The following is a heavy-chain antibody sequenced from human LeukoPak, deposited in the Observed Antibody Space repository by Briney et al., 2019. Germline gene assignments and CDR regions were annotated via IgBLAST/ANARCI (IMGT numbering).Heavy chain of an antibody. V-gene: IGHV3-48*04. CDR1: GFTFSSYS. J-gene: IGHJ4*02. CDR3: ARDKVNGGYYFDY. CDR2: ISSSSSTI. D-gene: IGHD4-23*01. Sequence: GGSLRLSCAASGFTFSSYSMNWVRQAPGKGLEWVSYISSSSSTIYYADSVKGRFTISRDNAKNSLYLQMNSLRAEDTAVYYCARDKVNGGYYFDYWGQGTLVTVSS.